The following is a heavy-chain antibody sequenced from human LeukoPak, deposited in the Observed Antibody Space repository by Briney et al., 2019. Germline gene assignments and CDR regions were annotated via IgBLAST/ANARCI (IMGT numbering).Heavy chain of an antibody. Sequence: SETLSLTCTVSGGSVSSGSYYWSWIRQPPGKGLEGIGYIYYSGNTNYNPSLKSRVTISVDTSKNQFSLKLSSVTAADTAVYYCARDHSFFSGLDYWGQGTLVTVSS. CDR2: IYYSGNT. V-gene: IGHV4-61*01. CDR3: ARDHSFFSGLDY. J-gene: IGHJ4*02. CDR1: GGSVSSGSYY. D-gene: IGHD3-3*01.